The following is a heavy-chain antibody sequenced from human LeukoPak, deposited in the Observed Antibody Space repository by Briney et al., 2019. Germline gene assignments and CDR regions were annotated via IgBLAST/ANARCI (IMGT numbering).Heavy chain of an antibody. V-gene: IGHV4-61*05. D-gene: IGHD6-19*01. J-gene: IGHJ4*02. Sequence: PSETLSLTCTVSGDSISISSYYWSWIRQPPEKGLEWIGYIYNTETTNYNPSLKSLVTISVDTSKNQISLKLSSVTAADTAVYYCARHEGSTGWYKYWGQGTLVTVSS. CDR3: ARHEGSTGWYKY. CDR1: GDSISISSYY. CDR2: IYNTETT.